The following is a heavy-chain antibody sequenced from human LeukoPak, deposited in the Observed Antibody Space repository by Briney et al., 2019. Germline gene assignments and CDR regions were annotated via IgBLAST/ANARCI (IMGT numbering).Heavy chain of an antibody. CDR2: IIPILGIA. D-gene: IGHD3-10*01. J-gene: IGHJ6*02. CDR3: AREAYGSARERDLEHSNRHRMPYYYYGLDV. Sequence: SVKVSCKPLGGTFSSNAISGVRQAPGQGLEWMGRIIPILGIANYAQKFQGRVTITADKSTSTAYMELSSLRSEDTAVYYCAREAYGSARERDLEHSNRHRMPYYYYGLDVWGQGTTVTVSS. V-gene: IGHV1-69*04. CDR1: GGTFSSNA.